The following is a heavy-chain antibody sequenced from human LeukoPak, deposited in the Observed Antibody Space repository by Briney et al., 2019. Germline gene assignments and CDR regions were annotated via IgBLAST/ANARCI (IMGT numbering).Heavy chain of an antibody. CDR2: ISAYNGNT. D-gene: IGHD1-7*01. Sequence: GASVKVSCKASGHTFTSYGISWVRQAPGQGLEWMGWISAYNGNTNYAQKFQGRVTITADESTSTAYMELSSLRSEDTAVYYCARVGTGTTMYYFDYWGQGTLVTVSS. J-gene: IGHJ4*02. V-gene: IGHV1-18*01. CDR1: GHTFTSYG. CDR3: ARVGTGTTMYYFDY.